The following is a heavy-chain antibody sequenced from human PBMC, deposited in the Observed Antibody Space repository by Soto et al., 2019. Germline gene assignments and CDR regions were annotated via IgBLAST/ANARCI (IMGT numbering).Heavy chain of an antibody. V-gene: IGHV3-30*18. CDR3: AKNDQLWLELDAFDI. CDR2: ISYDGSNK. D-gene: IGHD5-18*01. Sequence: GGSLRLSCAASGFTFSSYGMHWVRQAPGKGLEWVAVISYDGSNKYYADSVKGRFTISRDSSKNTLYLQMNSLRAEDTAVYYCAKNDQLWLELDAFDIWSQGTMVTVSS. J-gene: IGHJ3*02. CDR1: GFTFSSYG.